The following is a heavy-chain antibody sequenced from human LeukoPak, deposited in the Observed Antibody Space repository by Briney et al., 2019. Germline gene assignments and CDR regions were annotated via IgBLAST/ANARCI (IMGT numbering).Heavy chain of an antibody. Sequence: GGSLRLSCAASGFTFSSYAMHWVRQAPGKGLEWVAVISYDGSNKYYADSVKGRFTISRDNSKNTLYLQMNSLRAEDTAVYYCARDADYCDILTGPFDYWGQGTLVTVSS. J-gene: IGHJ4*02. V-gene: IGHV3-30-3*01. D-gene: IGHD3-9*01. CDR3: ARDADYCDILTGPFDY. CDR1: GFTFSSYA. CDR2: ISYDGSNK.